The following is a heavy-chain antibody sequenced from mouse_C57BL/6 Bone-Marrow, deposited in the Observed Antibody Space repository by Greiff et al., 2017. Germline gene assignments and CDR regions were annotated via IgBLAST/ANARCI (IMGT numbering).Heavy chain of an antibody. D-gene: IGHD1-1*01. V-gene: IGHV3-6*01. CDR1: GYSITSGYY. CDR2: ISYDGSN. J-gene: IGHJ4*01. Sequence: EVKLVESGPGLVKPSQSLSLTCSVTGYSITSGYYWNWIRQFPGNKLEWMGYISYDGSNNYNPSLKNRISITRDTSKNQFFLKLNSVTTEDTATYYCARDPNYYGDAMDYGGQGTSVTVSS. CDR3: ARDPNYYGDAMDY.